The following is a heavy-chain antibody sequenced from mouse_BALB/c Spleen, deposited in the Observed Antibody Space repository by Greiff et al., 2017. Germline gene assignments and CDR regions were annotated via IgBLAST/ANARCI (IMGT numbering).Heavy chain of an antibody. D-gene: IGHD1-1*01. J-gene: IGHJ4*01. CDR2: ISDGGSYT. Sequence: EVKLEESGGGLVKPGGSLKLSCAASGFTFSDYYMYWVRQTPEKRLEWVATISDGGSYTYYPDSVKGRFTISRDNAKNNLYLQMSSLKSEDTAMYYCARAITTVVATPMDYWGQGTSVTVSS. CDR1: GFTFSDYY. CDR3: ARAITTVVATPMDY. V-gene: IGHV5-4*02.